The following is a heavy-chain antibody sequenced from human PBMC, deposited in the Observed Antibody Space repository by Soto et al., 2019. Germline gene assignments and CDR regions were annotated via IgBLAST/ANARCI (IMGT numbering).Heavy chain of an antibody. V-gene: IGHV4-61*08. CDR2: IYSGGRN. D-gene: IGHD6-13*01. J-gene: IGHJ4*02. CDR3: ARGSSRWDY. CDR1: GGSISSGGYS. Sequence: PSETLSLTCAVSGGSISSGGYSWSWIRQPPGKGLEWIGRIYSGGRNNYNPSLKSRVTMSVDTSKNQFSLRLSSVTAADTAMYYCARGSSRWDYWGQGTLVTVSS.